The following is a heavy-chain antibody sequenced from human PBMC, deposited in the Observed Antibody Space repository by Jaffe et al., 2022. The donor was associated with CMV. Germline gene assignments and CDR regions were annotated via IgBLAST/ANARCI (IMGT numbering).Heavy chain of an antibody. CDR3: ASLRNEYYYDSRRRFDP. Sequence: QVQLVQSGAEVKKPGASVKVSCKASGYTFTSYAMHWVRQAPGQRLEWMGWINAGNGNTKYSQKFQGRVTITRDTSASTAYMELSSLRSEDTAVYYCASLRNEYYYDSRRRFDPWGQGTLVTVSS. CDR1: GYTFTSYA. D-gene: IGHD3-22*01. J-gene: IGHJ5*02. V-gene: IGHV1-3*01. CDR2: INAGNGNT.